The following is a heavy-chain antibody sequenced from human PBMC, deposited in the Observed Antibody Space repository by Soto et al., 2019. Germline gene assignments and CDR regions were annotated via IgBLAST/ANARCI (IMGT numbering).Heavy chain of an antibody. J-gene: IGHJ2*01. CDR3: ARGGDSSSPWSSDL. V-gene: IGHV1-46*01. Sequence: ASVKVSCKASGYTFTSYHTHWVRQAPGQGPEWMGVISPSGDSTSYAQRFQGRVTMTRDTSARTVYMELSSLRSEDTAVYYCARGGDSSSPWSSDLWGRGPLVTVSS. CDR1: GYTFTSYH. D-gene: IGHD6-6*01. CDR2: ISPSGDST.